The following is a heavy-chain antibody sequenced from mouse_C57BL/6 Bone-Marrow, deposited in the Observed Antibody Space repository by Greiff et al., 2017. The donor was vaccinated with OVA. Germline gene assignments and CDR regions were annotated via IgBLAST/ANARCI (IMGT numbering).Heavy chain of an antibody. J-gene: IGHJ4*01. D-gene: IGHD3-1*01. CDR2: IDPTSGGT. CDR1: GYTFTSYW. Sequence: QSCQDSGYTFTSYWMHWVKQRPGRGLEWIGRIDPTSGGTKYNVMFNSKATLTVDNPSSTAYLQPSSLSSEDSAVYYCARTGDWGQVASVTVSS. V-gene: IGHV1-72*01. CDR3: ARTGD.